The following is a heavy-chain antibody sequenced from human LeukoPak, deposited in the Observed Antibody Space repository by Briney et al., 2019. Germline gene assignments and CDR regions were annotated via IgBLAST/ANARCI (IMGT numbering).Heavy chain of an antibody. CDR1: GFTFSSYG. J-gene: IGHJ5*02. CDR2: ISYDGTNK. Sequence: GRSLRLSCAASGFTFSSYGMHWVRQAPGKGLEWVAVISYDGTNKYYADSVKGRFTISRDNAKNSLYLQVNSLRAEDTAVYYCARDWPPNWFDPWGQGTLVTVSS. CDR3: ARDWPPNWFDP. V-gene: IGHV3-30*03.